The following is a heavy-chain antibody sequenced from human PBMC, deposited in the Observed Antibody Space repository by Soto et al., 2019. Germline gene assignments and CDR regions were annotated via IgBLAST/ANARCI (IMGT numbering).Heavy chain of an antibody. V-gene: IGHV1-69*13. D-gene: IGHD3-22*01. CDR1: GGTFSSYA. J-gene: IGHJ4*02. CDR3: ARQRASDYYDSSGYYGTYNY. Sequence: SVKVSCKASGGTFSSYAISWVRQAPGQGLEWMGGIIPIFGTANYAQKIQGRVTITADESTSTAYMELSSLRSEDTAVYYFARQRASDYYDSSGYYGTYNYWGQGTLVTVSS. CDR2: IIPIFGTA.